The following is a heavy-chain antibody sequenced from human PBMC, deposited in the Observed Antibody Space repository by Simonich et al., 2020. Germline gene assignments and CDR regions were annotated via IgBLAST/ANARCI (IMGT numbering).Heavy chain of an antibody. V-gene: IGHV1-2*02. CDR3: ARDSYSSWYFDL. CDR2: INPNSGST. D-gene: IGHD6-13*01. J-gene: IGHJ2*01. Sequence: QVQLVQSGAEVKKPGASVKVSCKASGYTFTGYYMHWVRQAPGQGLEWKGWINPNSGSTNYAQKFQGRVTMTREPSISTAYMELSRLRSDDTAVYYCARDSYSSWYFDLWGRGTLVTVSS. CDR1: GYTFTGYY.